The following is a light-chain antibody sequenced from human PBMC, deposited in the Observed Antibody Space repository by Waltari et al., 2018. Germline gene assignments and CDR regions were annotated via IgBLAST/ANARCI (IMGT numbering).Light chain of an antibody. J-gene: IGKJ4*01. Sequence: DIQMTQSPSSLSASVGDRVTITCQASQAITNYLNWYQQKPGHAPNLLISDASNLEVGVPSRFSVSGSGTHFTFTINSLQPEDIASYYCQQFDTLPLTFGGGTKVEIK. V-gene: IGKV1-33*01. CDR1: QAITNY. CDR3: QQFDTLPLT. CDR2: DAS.